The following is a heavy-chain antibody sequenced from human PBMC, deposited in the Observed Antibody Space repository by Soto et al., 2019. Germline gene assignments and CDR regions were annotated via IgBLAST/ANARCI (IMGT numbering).Heavy chain of an antibody. D-gene: IGHD6-19*01. J-gene: IGHJ4*02. CDR3: AKDREYSSDYFDY. V-gene: IGHV3-23*01. CDR2: ISAVGGST. CDR1: GFTFSIYA. Sequence: GGSLRLSCVASGFTFSIYAMNWVRQAPGKGLEWVSTISAVGGSTYYADSMKGRFTISRDNSKNTLYLQMNSLRAEDTAVYYGAKDREYSSDYFDYWGQGTLVTVSS.